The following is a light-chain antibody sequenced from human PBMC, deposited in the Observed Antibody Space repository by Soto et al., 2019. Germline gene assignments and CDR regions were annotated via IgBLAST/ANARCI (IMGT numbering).Light chain of an antibody. Sequence: QSVLTQPASVSGFPGQSIGISCTGASSDIGDYNYVSWYQQHPGKAPKLMIYDVGSRPSGVSDRFSGSKSGNTASLTISGLQAEDEADYYCSSYTSSNTLYVFGNGTKVTVL. V-gene: IGLV2-14*03. CDR1: SSDIGDYNY. CDR2: DVG. J-gene: IGLJ1*01. CDR3: SSYTSSNTLYV.